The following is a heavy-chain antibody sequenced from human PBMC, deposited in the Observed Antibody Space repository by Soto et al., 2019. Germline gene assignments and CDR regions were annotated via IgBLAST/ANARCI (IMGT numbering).Heavy chain of an antibody. CDR2: IIPIFGTA. Sequence: SVKVSCKASGGTFSSYSISWVRQAPGQGLEWMGGIIPIFGTANYAQKFQGRVTITADESTSTAYMELSSLRSEDTAVYYCAFEYSSWPPFHPMAYRRQRSRVTVSS. CDR1: GGTFSSYS. D-gene: IGHD3-22*01. J-gene: IGHJ4*02. CDR3: AFEYSSWPPFHPMAY. V-gene: IGHV1-69*13.